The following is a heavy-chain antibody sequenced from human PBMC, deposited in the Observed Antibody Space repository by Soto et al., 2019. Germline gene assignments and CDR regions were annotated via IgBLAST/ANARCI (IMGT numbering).Heavy chain of an antibody. D-gene: IGHD3-10*02. CDR3: ARDMLFDY. CDR1: GYTFTTYD. Sequence: ASVKVSCKASGYTFTTYDINWARQAPGQRLEWMGWVNAGNGNTKYSQKFQGRVTITRDTSASTAYMELSSLRSEDTAVYYCARDMLFDYWGQGTLVTVSS. J-gene: IGHJ4*02. CDR2: VNAGNGNT. V-gene: IGHV1-3*01.